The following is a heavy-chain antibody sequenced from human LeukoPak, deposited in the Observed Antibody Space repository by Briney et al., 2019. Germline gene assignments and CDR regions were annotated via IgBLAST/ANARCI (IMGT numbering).Heavy chain of an antibody. CDR2: ISGSGDHT. J-gene: IGHJ4*02. CDR1: RFTFSSYA. V-gene: IGHV3-23*01. D-gene: IGHD6-19*01. Sequence: PGGSLRLSCTASRFTFSSYALGWVRQAPGKGLEWVSSISGSGDHTYYADSVKGRFTISRDNSKNTLYLQMISLRAEDTAVYYCAKHGFSSGWPQVPSDHWGQGTLVTVSS. CDR3: AKHGFSSGWPQVPSDH.